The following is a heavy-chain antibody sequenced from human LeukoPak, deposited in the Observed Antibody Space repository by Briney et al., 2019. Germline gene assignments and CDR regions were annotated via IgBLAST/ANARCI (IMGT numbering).Heavy chain of an antibody. J-gene: IGHJ4*02. CDR1: GFTFSSYS. V-gene: IGHV3-21*01. D-gene: IGHD6-13*01. CDR3: ARDLIAAQIDY. Sequence: GGSLRLSCAASGFTFSSYSMNWVRQAPGKGLEWVSSISSSSSYIYYADSVKDRFTISRDNAKNSLYLQMNSLRAEDTAVYYCARDLIAAQIDYWGQGTLVTVSS. CDR2: ISSSSSYI.